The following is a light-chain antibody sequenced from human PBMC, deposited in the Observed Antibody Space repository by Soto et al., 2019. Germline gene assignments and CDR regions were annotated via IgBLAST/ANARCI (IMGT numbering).Light chain of an antibody. Sequence: EIVLTQSPATLSVSPGERATLSCRASQSLNTYLAWYQQTPGQAPRLLIYGTSTRAAGIPARFSGSGAGTEFTLTISSLQSEDFAVYYCQQYSHGWTFGQGTKVDI. V-gene: IGKV3-15*01. J-gene: IGKJ1*01. CDR2: GTS. CDR1: QSLNTY. CDR3: QQYSHGWT.